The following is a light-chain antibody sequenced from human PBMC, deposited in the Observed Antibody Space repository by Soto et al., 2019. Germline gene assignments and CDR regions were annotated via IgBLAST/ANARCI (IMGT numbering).Light chain of an antibody. CDR1: QSVSSDY. J-gene: IGKJ4*01. CDR3: QQRSNWPSVT. Sequence: EIVLTQSPGTLSLSPGERATLSCRASQSVSSDYLAWYQQKPGQTPKVLIYRASSRATGIPDRFSGSGSGTDFTLTISRLEPEDFAVYYCQQRSNWPSVTFGGGTKVEIK. V-gene: IGKV3D-20*02. CDR2: RAS.